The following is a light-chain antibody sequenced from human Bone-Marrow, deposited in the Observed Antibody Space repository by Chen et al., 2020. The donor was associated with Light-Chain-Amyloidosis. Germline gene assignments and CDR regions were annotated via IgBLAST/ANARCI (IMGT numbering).Light chain of an antibody. V-gene: IGLV3-21*02. J-gene: IGLJ3*02. CDR3: QVWDRSSDRPV. Sequence: SYVLTQPSSASVAPGPTATTACGGNNIGTTSVHWYQQPPGQAPLLVVYDESARPSGIPERLSGSNSGNTATLTISRVEAGDEADYYCQVWDRSSDRPVFGGGTKLTVL. CDR2: DES. CDR1: NIGTTS.